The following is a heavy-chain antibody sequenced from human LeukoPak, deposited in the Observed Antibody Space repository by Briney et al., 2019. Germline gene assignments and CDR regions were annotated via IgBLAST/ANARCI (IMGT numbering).Heavy chain of an antibody. Sequence: SETLSLTCTVSGGSISSGGYYWRWIRQHPGKGLEWIGYIYYSGSTYYNPSLKSRVTISVDTSKNQFSLKLSSVTAADTAVYYCARSSGQNWFDPWGQGTLVTVSS. CDR2: IYYSGST. D-gene: IGHD3-22*01. CDR1: GGSISSGGYY. CDR3: ARSSGQNWFDP. V-gene: IGHV4-31*03. J-gene: IGHJ5*02.